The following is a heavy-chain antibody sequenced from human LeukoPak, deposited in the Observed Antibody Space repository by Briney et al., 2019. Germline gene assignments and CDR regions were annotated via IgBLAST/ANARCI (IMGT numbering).Heavy chain of an antibody. J-gene: IGHJ4*02. D-gene: IGHD6-6*01. Sequence: RLSXAAXGFXFXNHPMSWVRQAPGKGLEWLSTISGNGNTYYADSVKGRFTTSRDNSKNMLSVQMNSLTAGDTATYYCQLATDCWGQGTLVTVSS. V-gene: IGHV3-23*01. CDR2: ISGNGNT. CDR1: GFXFXNHP. CDR3: QLATDC.